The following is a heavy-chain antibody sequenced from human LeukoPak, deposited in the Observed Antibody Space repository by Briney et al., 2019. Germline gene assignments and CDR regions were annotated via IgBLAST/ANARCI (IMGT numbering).Heavy chain of an antibody. CDR3: ARPTNYYSAIDV. CDR1: GYTFPNYW. CDR2: IYPGDSDT. V-gene: IGHV5-51*03. J-gene: IGHJ6*02. D-gene: IGHD2-8*01. Sequence: GESLKISCKGSGYTFPNYWIGWVRQMPGKGLEWMGIIYPGDSDTRYSPSFQGQVTISADKSISTTYLQWTNLKASDTAMYYCARPTNYYSAIDVWGQGTTVTVSS.